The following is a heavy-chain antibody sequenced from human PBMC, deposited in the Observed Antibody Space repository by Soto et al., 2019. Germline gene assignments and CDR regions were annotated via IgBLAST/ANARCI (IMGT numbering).Heavy chain of an antibody. CDR1: GGSISSSSYY. Sequence: QLQLQESGPGLVKPSETLSLTCTVSGGSISSSSYYWGWIRQPPGKGLEWIGSIYNSGLTYYNPSLKRRVTISLDKSKSQFSLKLNSVTAADTAVYYCARLEGLATSSYYFDHWGQGTLVTVSS. CDR2: IYNSGLT. V-gene: IGHV4-39*01. CDR3: ARLEGLATSSYYFDH. D-gene: IGHD6-6*01. J-gene: IGHJ4*02.